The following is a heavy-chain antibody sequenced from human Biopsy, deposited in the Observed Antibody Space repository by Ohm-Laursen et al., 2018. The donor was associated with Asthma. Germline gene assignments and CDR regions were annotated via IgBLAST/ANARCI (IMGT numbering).Heavy chain of an antibody. CDR1: GFTFSNYA. Sequence: SLRLSCTASGFTFSNYAMHWVRQAPGKGLEWVSSISASGVRTFYADSVKGRFTVSRDSSRNTLYLQLSTLRVEDTAVYFCAKITTDRRKANNWFDPWGQGTLVTGSS. D-gene: IGHD3-22*01. J-gene: IGHJ5*02. CDR2: ISASGVRT. V-gene: IGHV3-23*01. CDR3: AKITTDRRKANNWFDP.